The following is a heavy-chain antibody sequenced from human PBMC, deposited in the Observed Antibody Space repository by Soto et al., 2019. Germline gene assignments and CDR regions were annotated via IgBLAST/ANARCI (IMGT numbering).Heavy chain of an antibody. D-gene: IGHD1-26*01. Sequence: ASVKVSCKASGYTFTGSAMHWGRQAPGQSLGWMGWINAGNGNTKYSQKFQGRDTITRDTSARTAYMELSSLRSEDTAVYYCARVSGSYSFDYWGQGTLVTVSS. V-gene: IGHV1-3*01. CDR2: INAGNGNT. CDR3: ARVSGSYSFDY. CDR1: GYTFTGSA. J-gene: IGHJ4*02.